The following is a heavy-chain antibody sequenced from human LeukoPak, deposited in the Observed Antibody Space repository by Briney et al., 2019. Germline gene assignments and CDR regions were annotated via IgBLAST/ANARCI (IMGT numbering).Heavy chain of an antibody. V-gene: IGHV4-34*01. CDR1: GGSFSGYY. CDR2: INHSGST. D-gene: IGHD3-22*01. J-gene: IGHJ5*02. CDR3: ARGLVVITSYWFDP. Sequence: PSETLSLTCAVYGGSFSGYYWSWIRQPPGKGLEWIGEINHSGSTNYNPSLKSRVTISVDTSKNQFSLKLSSVTAADTAVYYCARGLVVITSYWFDPWGQGTLVTVSS.